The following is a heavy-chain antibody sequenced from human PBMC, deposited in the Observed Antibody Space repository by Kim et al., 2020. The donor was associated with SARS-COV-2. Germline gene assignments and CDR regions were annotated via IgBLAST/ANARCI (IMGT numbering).Heavy chain of an antibody. D-gene: IGHD3-22*01. CDR3: AKDNYYDSSGYPDFDY. CDR1: GFTFSSYG. J-gene: IGHJ4*02. CDR2: ISYDGSNK. V-gene: IGHV3-30*18. Sequence: GGSLRLSCAASGFTFSSYGMHWVRQAPGKGLEWVAVISYDGSNKYYADSVKGRFTISRDNSKNTLYLQMNSLRAEDTAVYYCAKDNYYDSSGYPDFDYWGQGTLVTVSS.